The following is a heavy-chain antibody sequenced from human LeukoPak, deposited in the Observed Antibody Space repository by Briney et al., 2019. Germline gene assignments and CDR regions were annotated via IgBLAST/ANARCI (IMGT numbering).Heavy chain of an antibody. CDR3: AITVTRLPDAFDI. V-gene: IGHV4-39*01. J-gene: IGHJ3*02. CDR1: GGSISSSSYY. D-gene: IGHD4-17*01. Sequence: NPSETLSLTCTVSGGSISSSSYYWGWIRQPPGKGLEWIGSIYYSGSTYYNPSLKSRVTISVDTSKNQFSLKLSSVTAADTAVYYCAITVTRLPDAFDIWGQGTMVTVSS. CDR2: IYYSGST.